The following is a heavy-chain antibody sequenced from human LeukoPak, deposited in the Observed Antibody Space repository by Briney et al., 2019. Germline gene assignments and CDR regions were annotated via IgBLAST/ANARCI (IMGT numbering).Heavy chain of an antibody. D-gene: IGHD1-26*01. CDR3: ATVVGATYWYFDL. Sequence: ASVKASCKPSDYTFTRYGISWVRQAPGKGLEWMGGFDPEDGETIYAQKFQGRVTMTEDTSTDTAYMELSSLRSEDTAVYYCATVVGATYWYFDLWGRGTLVTVSS. CDR2: FDPEDGET. J-gene: IGHJ2*01. CDR1: DYTFTRYG. V-gene: IGHV1-24*01.